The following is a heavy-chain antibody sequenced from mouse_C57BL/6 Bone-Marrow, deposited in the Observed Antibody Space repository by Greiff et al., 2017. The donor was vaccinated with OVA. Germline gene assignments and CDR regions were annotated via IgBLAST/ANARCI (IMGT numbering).Heavy chain of an antibody. J-gene: IGHJ1*03. CDR2: IYWADDK. CDR1: GFSLSTSGMG. V-gene: IGHV8-12*01. D-gene: IGHD2-2*01. CDR3: ARPLMVTTDWYFDV. Sequence: QVTLKESGPGILQSSQPLSLTCSFSGFSLSTSGMGVSWIRQPSGKGLEWLAHIYWADDKRYNPSLKSRLTISKDTSRNQVFLKITSVDTADTATYYCARPLMVTTDWYFDVWGTGTTVTVSS.